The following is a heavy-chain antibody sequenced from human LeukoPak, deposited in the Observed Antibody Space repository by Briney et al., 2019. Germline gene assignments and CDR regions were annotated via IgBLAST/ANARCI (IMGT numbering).Heavy chain of an antibody. CDR3: AKEVHPYDSGTYYFDY. Sequence: PGGSLRLSCVGSGFTFSSYGMHWVRQAAGKGLEWVAFIRYDGSNEYYADSVKGRFTVSRDNSKNTLFLQMNSLRVEEMAVYYCAKEVHPYDSGTYYFDYWGRGTLVTVSS. CDR1: GFTFSSYG. CDR2: IRYDGSNE. J-gene: IGHJ4*02. V-gene: IGHV3-30*02. D-gene: IGHD3-10*01.